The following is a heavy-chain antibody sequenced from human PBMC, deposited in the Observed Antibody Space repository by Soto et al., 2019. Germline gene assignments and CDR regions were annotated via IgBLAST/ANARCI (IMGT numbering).Heavy chain of an antibody. CDR2: ISSSSSTI. V-gene: IGHV3-48*01. CDR3: VRIGGESPGDY. Sequence: DVQLVESGGGLVRPGGSLRLSCAASGFTFNIYSMNWVRQAPGKGLEWVSYISSSSSTIYYADSVKGRFTISRDNAKNSLYMQMNSLRAEDRDVYDCVRIGGESPGDYCGQGTMVTVSS. J-gene: IGHJ4*02. CDR1: GFTFNIYS.